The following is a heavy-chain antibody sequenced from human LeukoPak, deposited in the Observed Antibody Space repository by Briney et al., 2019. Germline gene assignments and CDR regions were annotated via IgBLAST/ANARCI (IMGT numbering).Heavy chain of an antibody. CDR3: ARSHQQWLVMWANAFDI. V-gene: IGHV4-59*01. Sequence: SETLSITCTVSGGSISSYYWSWIRQPPGNGLEWIGYIYYSGSTNYNPSLKSRVTISVDTSKNQFSLKLSSVTAADTAVYYCARSHQQWLVMWANAFDIWGQGTMVTVSS. D-gene: IGHD6-19*01. J-gene: IGHJ3*02. CDR1: GGSISSYY. CDR2: IYYSGST.